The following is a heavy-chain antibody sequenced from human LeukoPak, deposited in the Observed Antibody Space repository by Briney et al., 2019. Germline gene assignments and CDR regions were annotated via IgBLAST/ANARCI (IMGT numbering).Heavy chain of an antibody. Sequence: VASVKVSCKASGYTFTSYGISWVRRAPGQGLEWMGWISAYNGNTNYARKLQGRVTMTTDTSTSTAYMELRSLRSDDTAVYYCARSDSSGYYYRSAPSPFDYWGQGTLVTVSS. CDR1: GYTFTSYG. CDR3: ARSDSSGYYYRSAPSPFDY. CDR2: ISAYNGNT. D-gene: IGHD3-22*01. J-gene: IGHJ4*02. V-gene: IGHV1-18*01.